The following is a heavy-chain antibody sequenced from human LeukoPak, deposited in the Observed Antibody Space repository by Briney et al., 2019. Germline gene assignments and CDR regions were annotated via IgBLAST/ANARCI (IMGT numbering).Heavy chain of an antibody. CDR2: FKSDGSST. J-gene: IGHJ5*02. Sequence: PGQSLRLSCTASRFTFSSHWMHWVRQAPGKGLVWVSRFKSDGSSTSFADSVKGRFTISRDNAKNTVYLQMSSLRDEDTAVYYCAKSDWFDPWGQGTLVTVSP. V-gene: IGHV3-74*01. CDR1: RFTFSSHW. CDR3: AKSDWFDP.